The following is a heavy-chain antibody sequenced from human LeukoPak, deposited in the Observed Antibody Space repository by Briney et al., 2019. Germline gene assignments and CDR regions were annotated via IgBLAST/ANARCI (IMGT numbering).Heavy chain of an antibody. D-gene: IGHD5/OR15-5a*01. CDR1: GNTFTSYG. CDR2: ISAYNGNT. V-gene: IGHV1-18*01. Sequence: ASVKVSCKASGNTFTSYGVIWVRQAPGQGLEWMGWISAYNGNTNYAQKFQGRVTMTTDTSTSTAYMELRSLRSDDTAVYYCARDSLRGMDVWGQGTTVTVSS. J-gene: IGHJ6*02. CDR3: ARDSLRGMDV.